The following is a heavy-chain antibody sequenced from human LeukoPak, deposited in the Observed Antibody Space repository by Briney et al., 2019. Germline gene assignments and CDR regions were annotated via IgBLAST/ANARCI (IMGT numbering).Heavy chain of an antibody. D-gene: IGHD4-23*01. V-gene: IGHV5-51*01. CDR1: GSLFTSYW. Sequence: GASLQISCKGSGSLFTSYWIGGARQLPGKGLEGMGIIYPGDSDTRYSPSFQGQVTISADKSISTAYLQWSSLKASDTAMYYCARLHYGGNLDYWGQGTLVTVSS. CDR3: ARLHYGGNLDY. CDR2: IYPGDSDT. J-gene: IGHJ4*02.